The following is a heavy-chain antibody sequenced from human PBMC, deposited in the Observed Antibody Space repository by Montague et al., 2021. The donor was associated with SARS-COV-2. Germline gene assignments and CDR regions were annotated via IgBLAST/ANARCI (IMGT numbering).Heavy chain of an antibody. D-gene: IGHD4-11*01. V-gene: IGHV4-39*01. Sequence: SETLSLTCTVSGDSISSSSYYWGWIRQPPGKGLEWIGSINNRGNTYNNPSLRSRVSISVDTSKNQFSLNVRSVTAADTGLFYCVRVTHPRRAGPYYMDGWGKGTMVTV. CDR3: VRVTHPRRAGPYYMDG. CDR2: INNRGNT. J-gene: IGHJ6*03. CDR1: GDSISSSSYY.